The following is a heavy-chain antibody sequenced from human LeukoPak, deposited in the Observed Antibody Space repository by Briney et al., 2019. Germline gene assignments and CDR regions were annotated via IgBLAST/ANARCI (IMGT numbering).Heavy chain of an antibody. CDR3: ARRPGKMTTVTSRDFDY. D-gene: IGHD4-17*01. CDR2: MNPNSGNT. J-gene: IGHJ4*02. V-gene: IGHV1-8*01. Sequence: ASVKVSCKASGYTFTSYDINWVRQATGQGLEWMGWMNPNSGNTGYAQKFQGRVTMTRNTSISTAYMELSSLRSEDTAVYYCARRPGKMTTVTSRDFDYWGQGTLVTVSS. CDR1: GYTFTSYD.